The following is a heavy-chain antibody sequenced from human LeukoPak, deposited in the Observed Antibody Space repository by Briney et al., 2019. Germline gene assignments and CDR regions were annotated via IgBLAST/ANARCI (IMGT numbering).Heavy chain of an antibody. CDR2: IVGSSSNI. D-gene: IGHD1-1*01. J-gene: IGHJ4*02. V-gene: IGHV3-48*04. CDR3: ATDSPETAAFDY. Sequence: GGSLRLSCTASGFSFSTYSMNWVRQAPGKGLEWVSYIVGSSSNIYYADFVKGRFTISRDNAKNSLYLRMDSLSAEDTAVYYCATDSPETAAFDYWGQGTLVTVSS. CDR1: GFSFSTYS.